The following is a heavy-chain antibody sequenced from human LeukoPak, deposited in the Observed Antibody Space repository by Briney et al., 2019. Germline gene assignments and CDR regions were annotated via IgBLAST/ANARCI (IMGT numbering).Heavy chain of an antibody. CDR3: ARLTSYGHRRGFDY. Sequence: SVKVSCKASGGTFSSYAISWVRQAPGQGLEWMGGIIPIFGTANYAQKFQGRVTITADESTSTAYMELSSLRSEDTAVYYCARLTSYGHRRGFDYWGQGTLVTVSS. V-gene: IGHV1-69*13. CDR2: IIPIFGTA. J-gene: IGHJ4*02. CDR1: GGTFSSYA. D-gene: IGHD5-18*01.